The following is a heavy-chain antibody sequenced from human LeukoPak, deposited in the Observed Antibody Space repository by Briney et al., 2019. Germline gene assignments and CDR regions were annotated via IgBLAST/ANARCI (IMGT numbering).Heavy chain of an antibody. CDR3: AKGRGSGYYTPFDY. Sequence: PGGSLRLSCAASGFTFSSYAMSWVRQAPGKGLEWVSVISDSGGSTYYADSVKGRFTISRDNSKNTLHLQMNSPRAEDTAAYYCAKGRGSGYYTPFDYWGQGTLVTVSS. V-gene: IGHV3-23*01. J-gene: IGHJ4*02. CDR1: GFTFSSYA. CDR2: ISDSGGST. D-gene: IGHD3-22*01.